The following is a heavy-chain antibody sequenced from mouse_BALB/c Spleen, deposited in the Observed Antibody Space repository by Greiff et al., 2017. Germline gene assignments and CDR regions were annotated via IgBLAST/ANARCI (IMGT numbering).Heavy chain of an antibody. D-gene: IGHD1-1*01. CDR1: GFTFSSFG. Sequence: DVKLVESGGGLVQPGGSRKLSCAASGFTFSSFGMHWVRQAPEKGLEWVAYISSGSSTIYYADTVKGRFTISRDNPKNTLFLQMTSLRSEDTAMYYCARSNYYGSSYYFDDWGQGTTLTVSS. J-gene: IGHJ2*01. CDR3: ARSNYYGSSYYFDD. V-gene: IGHV5-17*02. CDR2: ISSGSSTI.